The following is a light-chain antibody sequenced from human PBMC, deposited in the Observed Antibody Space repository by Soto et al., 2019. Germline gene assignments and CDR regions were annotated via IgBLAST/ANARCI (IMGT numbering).Light chain of an antibody. Sequence: EIVLTQSPGSLSLSPGERVTLSWRASQSVSHNHLAWYQQKPGQAPRLLIYVASNRATAFPDRFSGSGSGTDFTLTISRLEPEDFAVYYCQDYGSSPYTFGQGTKLEIK. J-gene: IGKJ2*01. CDR2: VAS. CDR3: QDYGSSPYT. V-gene: IGKV3-20*01. CDR1: QSVSHNH.